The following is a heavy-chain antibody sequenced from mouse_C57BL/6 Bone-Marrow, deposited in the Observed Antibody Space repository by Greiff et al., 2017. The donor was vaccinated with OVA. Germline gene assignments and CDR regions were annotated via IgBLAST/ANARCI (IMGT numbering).Heavy chain of an antibody. V-gene: IGHV3-5*01. CDR1: GISITTGNYR. CDR2: IYYSGTI. Sequence: EVKLVESGPGLVKPSQTVFLTCTVTGISITTGNYRWSWIRLFPGNKLEWIGFIYYSGTITYNPSLTSRTTITRDTPKNQFFLEMNSLTAEDTATDYCARDPSDGYPFAYWGQGTLVTVSA. D-gene: IGHD2-3*01. CDR3: ARDPSDGYPFAY. J-gene: IGHJ3*01.